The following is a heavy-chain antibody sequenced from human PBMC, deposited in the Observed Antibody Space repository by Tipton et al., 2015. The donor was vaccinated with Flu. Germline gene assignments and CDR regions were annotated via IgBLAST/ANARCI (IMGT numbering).Heavy chain of an antibody. Sequence: LSLTCTVSGGSVRSGSYYWSWVRQAAGKGLEWVGRTRGIAENYATSYAESVEGRFSISRDDLNNMAYLQMNNLKTEDTAVYYCARLYRLDGSDIWGQGTQVTVSS. CDR1: GGSVRSGSY. CDR3: ARLYRLDGSDI. CDR2: TRGIAENYAT. V-gene: IGHV3-73*01. J-gene: IGHJ3*02. D-gene: IGHD2-2*02.